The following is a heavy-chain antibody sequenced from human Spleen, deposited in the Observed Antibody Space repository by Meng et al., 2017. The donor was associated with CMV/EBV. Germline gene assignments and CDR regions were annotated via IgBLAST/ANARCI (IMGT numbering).Heavy chain of an antibody. D-gene: IGHD2-2*01. J-gene: IGHJ4*02. Sequence: GESLMISCKGSGYSFATYWIVWVRQMPGKGLEWMGIIYPGDSDTKYSPSFQGQVTISVDKSISTAYLQWSSLKASDTAMYYCAITPTAIPAMGGDYWGQGTLVTVSS. CDR3: AITPTAIPAMGGDY. CDR1: GYSFATYW. CDR2: IYPGDSDT. V-gene: IGHV5-51*01.